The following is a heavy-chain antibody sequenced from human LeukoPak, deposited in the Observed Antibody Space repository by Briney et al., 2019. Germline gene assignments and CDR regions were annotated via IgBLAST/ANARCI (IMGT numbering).Heavy chain of an antibody. CDR3: AKGGYYDSSGLFDY. CDR1: GFTFDDYT. J-gene: IGHJ4*02. Sequence: GGSLRLSCAASGFTFDDYTMHWVRQGPGKGLEWVSHITWDGGSTYYADSVKGRFTISRDNSKNSLYLQMNSLRTDDTALYYCAKGGYYDSSGLFDYWGQGTLVTVSS. D-gene: IGHD3-22*01. CDR2: ITWDGGST. V-gene: IGHV3-43*01.